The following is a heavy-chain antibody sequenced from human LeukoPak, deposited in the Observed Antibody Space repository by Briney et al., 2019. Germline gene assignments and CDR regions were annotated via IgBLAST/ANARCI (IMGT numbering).Heavy chain of an antibody. D-gene: IGHD6-25*01. Sequence: SQTLSLTCAISGDSVSSNGATWNWIRQSPSRGLEWLGRTYYRSKWYNDYAVSVKSRITINPDTSKNQSSLQLNSVTPEDTAVYYCARAMRIVAAGTFYFDYWGQGTWSPSPQ. CDR2: TYYRSKWYN. J-gene: IGHJ4*02. V-gene: IGHV6-1*01. CDR3: ARAMRIVAAGTFYFDY. CDR1: GDSVSSNGAT.